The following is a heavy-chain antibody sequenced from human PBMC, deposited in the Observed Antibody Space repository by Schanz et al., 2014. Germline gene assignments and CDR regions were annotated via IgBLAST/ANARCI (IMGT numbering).Heavy chain of an antibody. V-gene: IGHV1-18*01. CDR2: INAHTGNT. CDR3: ARVHIATYHYNSPGAFDI. Sequence: QLMQSGSEVRKPGASVKVSRKASGYIFGSHGMTWVRQAPGQGPELMGWINAHTGNTQYAQKFQGRVNMTRDTVTTTVHLELTRLRTDDTAIYYCARVHIATYHYNSPGAFDIWGQGTMVTVSS. CDR1: GYIFGSHG. J-gene: IGHJ3*02. D-gene: IGHD3-10*01.